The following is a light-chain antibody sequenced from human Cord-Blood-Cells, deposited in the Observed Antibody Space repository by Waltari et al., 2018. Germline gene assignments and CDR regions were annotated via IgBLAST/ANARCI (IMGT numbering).Light chain of an antibody. J-gene: IGLJ2*01. CDR1: SGSISRNS. Sequence: NFMLTQPHSVSESPGKTVTISCTRSSGSISRNSVQWYQQRPGSSPTTVIYEDNQRPSGVPDRFSGSIDSSSNSASLTISGLKTEDEADYYCQSYDSSNVVFGGGTKLTVL. CDR3: QSYDSSNVV. V-gene: IGLV6-57*01. CDR2: EDN.